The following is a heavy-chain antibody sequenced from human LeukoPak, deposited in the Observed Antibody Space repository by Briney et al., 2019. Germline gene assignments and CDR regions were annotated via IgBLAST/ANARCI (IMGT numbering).Heavy chain of an antibody. CDR2: IIPIFGTA. Sequence: SVKVSCKASGGTFSSYAISWVRQAPGQGFEWMGGIIPIFGTANYAQKFQGRVTITTDESTSTAYMELSSLRSEDTAVYYCARGGYCSSTSCYGNWFDPWGQGTLVTVSS. CDR1: GGTFSSYA. J-gene: IGHJ5*02. CDR3: ARGGYCSSTSCYGNWFDP. V-gene: IGHV1-69*05. D-gene: IGHD2-2*01.